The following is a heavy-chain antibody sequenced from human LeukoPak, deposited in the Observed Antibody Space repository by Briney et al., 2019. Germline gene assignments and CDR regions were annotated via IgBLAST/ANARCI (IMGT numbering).Heavy chain of an antibody. CDR3: ASGRTDIVVVPATLRNYFFDY. D-gene: IGHD2-2*01. CDR1: GYTFTGYY. V-gene: IGHV1-2*02. Sequence: GASVKVSCKASGYTFTGYYMHWVRQAPGQGLEWMGWINPNSGGTYYAQKFQGRVTMTSDTSISTAYMELSSLRSEDTAVYYCASGRTDIVVVPATLRNYFFDYWGQGTLVTVSS. CDR2: INPNSGGT. J-gene: IGHJ4*02.